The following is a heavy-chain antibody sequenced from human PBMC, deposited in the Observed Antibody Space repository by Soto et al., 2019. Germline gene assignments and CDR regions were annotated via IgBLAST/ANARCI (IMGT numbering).Heavy chain of an antibody. CDR3: TRDASRDSSARGWFDP. V-gene: IGHV3-21*01. J-gene: IGHJ5*02. CDR2: ISSNSAYI. D-gene: IGHD6-13*01. CDR1: GLTFRSFT. Sequence: GGSLRLCCAASGLTFRSFTMNWVRQAPGKGLEWVSTISSNSAYIYYTDALRGRFTISRDNAKNSLHLQMNSLRAEDTAVYYCTRDASRDSSARGWFDPWGPGTLVTVSS.